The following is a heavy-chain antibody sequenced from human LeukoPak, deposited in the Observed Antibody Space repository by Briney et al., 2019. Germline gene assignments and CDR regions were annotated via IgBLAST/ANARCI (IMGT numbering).Heavy chain of an antibody. CDR1: GFTFSRYW. D-gene: IGHD6-25*01. CDR3: ARGPLGDSSGY. CDR2: INSDGSST. V-gene: IGHV3-74*01. Sequence: GGSLRLSCAASGFTFSRYWMHRVRQAPGKGLVWVSRINSDGSSTSYADSVKGRFTISRDNAKNTLYLQMNSLRAEDTAVYYCARGPLGDSSGYWGQGTLVTVSS. J-gene: IGHJ4*02.